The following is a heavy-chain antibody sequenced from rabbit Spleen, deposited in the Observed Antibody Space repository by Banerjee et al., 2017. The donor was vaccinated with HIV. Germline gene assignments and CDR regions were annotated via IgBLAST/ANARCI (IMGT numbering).Heavy chain of an antibody. CDR2: IVPIFGAA. CDR3: VREAGYAGYGDASL. CDR1: GFDFSSYS. Sequence: QEQLVESGGGLVQPGGSLTLTCTASGFDFSSYSMSWVRQAPGKGLEWIGYIVPIFGAAYYASWVNGRFTISSHNAQNTLYLQLNSLTAADTATYFCVREAGYAGYGDASLWGQGTLVTAS. D-gene: IGHD6-1*01. J-gene: IGHJ4*01. V-gene: IGHV1S47*01.